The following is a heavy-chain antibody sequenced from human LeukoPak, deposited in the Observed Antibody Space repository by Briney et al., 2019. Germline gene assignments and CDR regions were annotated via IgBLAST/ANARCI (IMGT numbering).Heavy chain of an antibody. CDR2: IYSGGST. D-gene: IGHD2-2*01. Sequence: GGSLRLSCAASGFTVSSNYMSWVRQAPGKGLEWVSVIYSGGSTYYADSVKGRFTISRDNSKNTLYLQMNSLRAEDTAVYYCARSGGYCSSTSCYGLAYGMDVWGQRTTVTVSS. J-gene: IGHJ6*02. CDR1: GFTVSSNY. CDR3: ARSGGYCSSTSCYGLAYGMDV. V-gene: IGHV3-53*01.